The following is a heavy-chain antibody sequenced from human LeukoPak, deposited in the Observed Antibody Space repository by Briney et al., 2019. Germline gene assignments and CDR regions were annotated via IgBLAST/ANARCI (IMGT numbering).Heavy chain of an antibody. CDR3: AKCVYSNIYYWFDP. CDR2: ITGNGVST. CDR1: GFTFEDYG. J-gene: IGHJ5*02. Sequence: GGSLRLSCAASGFTFEDYGMHWVRQAPGKGLEWVSLITGNGVSTYYADSVKGRFTISRDNSKNSLYLQMNSLRTEDTALYYCAKCVYSNIYYWFDPWGQGTLVSVS. V-gene: IGHV3-43*02. D-gene: IGHD6-13*01.